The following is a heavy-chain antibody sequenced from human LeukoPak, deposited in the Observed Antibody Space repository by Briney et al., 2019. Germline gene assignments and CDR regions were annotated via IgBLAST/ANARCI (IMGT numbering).Heavy chain of an antibody. D-gene: IGHD4-23*01. J-gene: IGHJ4*02. Sequence: GGSLRLSCAASGFTFSSYWMSWVRQAPGKGLEWVANIKQDGSEKYYVDSVKGRFTISRDNAKSSLYLQMNSLRAEDTAAYYCASQNDYGGNCFFEYWGQGTLVTVSS. CDR2: IKQDGSEK. V-gene: IGHV3-7*01. CDR1: GFTFSSYW. CDR3: ASQNDYGGNCFFEY.